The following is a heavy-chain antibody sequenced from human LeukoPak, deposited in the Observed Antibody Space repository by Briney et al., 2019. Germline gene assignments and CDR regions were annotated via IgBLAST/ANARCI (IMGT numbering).Heavy chain of an antibody. V-gene: IGHV3-53*01. Sequence: PGGSLRLSCAASGFTVSSNYMSWVRQAPGKGLEWVSVIYSGGSTYYADSVKGRFTISRDNSKNTLYLQMNSLRAEDTAVYYCARDYATSIAETLGDWGQGTLVTVSS. CDR1: GFTVSSNY. CDR2: IYSGGST. J-gene: IGHJ4*02. D-gene: IGHD6-6*01. CDR3: ARDYATSIAETLGD.